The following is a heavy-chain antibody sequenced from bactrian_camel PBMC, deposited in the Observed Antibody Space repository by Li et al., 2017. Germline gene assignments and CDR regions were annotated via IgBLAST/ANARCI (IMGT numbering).Heavy chain of an antibody. CDR3: AVYDAYAGRCSFREDYYDY. CDR1: GFVFRGHV. D-gene: IGHD2*01. J-gene: IGHJ4*01. Sequence: QLVEFGGGSVQAGGSLRLSCAASGFVFRGHVMTWVRQAPGEGLEWVSRINTGGSSTYYADSVKGRFTISQDNASKTVVLQMKSLKAEDTAMYHCAVYDAYAGRCSFREDYYDYWGPGTQVTVS. V-gene: IGHV3S40*01. CDR2: INTGGSST.